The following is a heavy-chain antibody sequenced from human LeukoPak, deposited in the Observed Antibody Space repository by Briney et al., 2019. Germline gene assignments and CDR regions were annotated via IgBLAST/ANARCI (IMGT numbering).Heavy chain of an antibody. J-gene: IGHJ4*02. CDR1: GGSISSSSYY. CDR3: ARGQYSSGWEIDY. Sequence: SETLSLTCTVSGGSISSSSYYWGWIRQPPGKGLEWIGSIYYSGSTYYNPSLKSRVTISVDTSKNQFSLKLSSVTAADTAVYYCARGQYSSGWEIDYWGQGTLVTVS. CDR2: IYYSGST. V-gene: IGHV4-39*07. D-gene: IGHD6-19*01.